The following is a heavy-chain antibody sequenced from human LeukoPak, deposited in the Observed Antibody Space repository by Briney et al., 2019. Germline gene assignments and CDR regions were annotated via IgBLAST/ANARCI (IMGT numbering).Heavy chain of an antibody. CDR1: GGSISNYY. Sequence: PSETLSLACTVSGGSISNYYWSWIRQPPGKGLEWIGYIHYSGSTSYNPSLKSRVTISVDTSKNQFSLKLSSVTAADTAVYYCARHPNYYYYYMDVWGKGTTVTISS. CDR2: IHYSGST. V-gene: IGHV4-59*08. CDR3: ARHPNYYYYYMDV. J-gene: IGHJ6*03.